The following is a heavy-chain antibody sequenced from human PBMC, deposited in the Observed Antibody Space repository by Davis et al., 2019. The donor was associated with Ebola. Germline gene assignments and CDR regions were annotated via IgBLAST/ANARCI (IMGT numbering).Heavy chain of an antibody. CDR3: ARLAGYQVPRYGSYHYHYYGLDV. J-gene: IGHJ6*04. Sequence: SETLSLTCAVYGGSFGGYYWSWIRQSPGKGLEWIGEINRSGSTNHNPSLESRVTISIDTSMNQFSLKLSSVTAADTAVYYCARLAGYQVPRYGSYHYHYYGLDVWGKGTTVTVSS. V-gene: IGHV4-34*01. D-gene: IGHD2-2*01. CDR1: GGSFGGYY. CDR2: INRSGST.